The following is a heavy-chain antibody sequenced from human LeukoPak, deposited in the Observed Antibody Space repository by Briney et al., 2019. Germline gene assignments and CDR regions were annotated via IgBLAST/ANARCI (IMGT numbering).Heavy chain of an antibody. J-gene: IGHJ5*02. D-gene: IGHD3-10*01. CDR1: GFTFGDYA. Sequence: GGSLRLSCTASGFTFGDYAMSWFRQAPGKGLEWVGFIRSKAYGGTTEYAASVKGRFTISRDNSKNTLYLQMNSLRAEDTAVYYCARGRITMVRGSFDPWGQGTLVTVSS. CDR3: ARGRITMVRGSFDP. V-gene: IGHV3-49*03. CDR2: IRSKAYGGTT.